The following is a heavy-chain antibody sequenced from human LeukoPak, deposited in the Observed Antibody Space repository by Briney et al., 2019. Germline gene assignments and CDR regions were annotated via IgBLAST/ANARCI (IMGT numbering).Heavy chain of an antibody. D-gene: IGHD2-2*01. V-gene: IGHV4-34*01. CDR3: ARVRRYQLIHAFDI. Sequence: SETLSLTSAVYGGSFSGYHWSWIRQPPGKGLEWIGEINHSGSTNYNPSLKSRVTISVDTSKNQFSLKLSSVTAADTAVYYCARVRRYQLIHAFDIWGQGTMVTVSS. CDR1: GGSFSGYH. J-gene: IGHJ3*02. CDR2: INHSGST.